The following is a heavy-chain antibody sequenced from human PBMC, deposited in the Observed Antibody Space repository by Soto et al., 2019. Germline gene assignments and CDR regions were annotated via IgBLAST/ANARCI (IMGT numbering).Heavy chain of an antibody. CDR2: FDPEDGET. D-gene: IGHD3-10*01. CDR1: GYTLTQLS. V-gene: IGHV1-24*01. CDR3: ATVYYYGSGSSRNWFDP. J-gene: IGHJ5*02. Sequence: ASVKVSCKVSGYTLTQLSMHWVLQAPRKLFEWMGGFDPEDGETIYAQKFQGRVTMTEDTSTDTAYMELSSLRSEDTAVYYCATVYYYGSGSSRNWFDPWGQGTLVTVSS.